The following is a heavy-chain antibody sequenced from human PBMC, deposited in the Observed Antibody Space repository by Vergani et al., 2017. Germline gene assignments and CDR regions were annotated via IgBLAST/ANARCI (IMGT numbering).Heavy chain of an antibody. V-gene: IGHV3-30*03. Sequence: QVHLVESGGGAVQPGRSLKLSCVVPGFTSSYYGMHWVRPAPGKGLEWVAVISYDGTQKYYADSVKGRFTISRDNSKSTLYLQMNSLRTEDTAVYYCATKSXGTPGCQIGYFKEWGQGTLVTVSS. J-gene: IGHJ1*01. D-gene: IGHD1-1*01. CDR3: ATKSXGTPGCQIGYFKE. CDR1: GFTSSYYG. CDR2: ISYDGTQK.